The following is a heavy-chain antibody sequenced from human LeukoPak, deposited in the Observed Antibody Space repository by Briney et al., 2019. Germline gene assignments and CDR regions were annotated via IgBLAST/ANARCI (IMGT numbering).Heavy chain of an antibody. CDR3: ARYNDRSHPVDY. V-gene: IGHV3-74*01. CDR1: GFTFSNYW. CDR2: ITSDGSST. Sequence: GQSLRLSCAASGFTFSNYWMHWGRQPPGKGLGWVSRITSDGSSTIYADSVKGRCTISRENAKKTLSLQMTSLRVEATAVYYCARYNDRSHPVDYWGQGTLVTVSS. J-gene: IGHJ4*02. D-gene: IGHD3-22*01.